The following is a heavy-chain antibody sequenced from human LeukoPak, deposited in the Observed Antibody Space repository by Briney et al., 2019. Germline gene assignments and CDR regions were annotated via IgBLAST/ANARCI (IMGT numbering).Heavy chain of an antibody. CDR2: IYYSGST. D-gene: IGHD3-22*01. V-gene: IGHV4-59*04. CDR3: ARHLHGDGGGGDSSGYSGLKKYRNFAQGPPRIFDY. J-gene: IGHJ4*02. CDR1: GGSINSYY. Sequence: SETLSLTCTVSGGSINSYYWSWIRQPPGKGLEWIGYIYYSGSTYYNPSLKSRVTISVDTSKNQFSLKLSSVTAADTAVYYCARHLHGDGGGGDSSGYSGLKKYRNFAQGPPRIFDYWGQGTLVTVSS.